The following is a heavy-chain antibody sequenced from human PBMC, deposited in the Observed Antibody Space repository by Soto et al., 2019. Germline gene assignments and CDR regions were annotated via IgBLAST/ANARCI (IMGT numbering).Heavy chain of an antibody. J-gene: IGHJ4*02. CDR2: INAYNGNT. CDR1: GGTFSSYA. V-gene: IGHV1-18*01. Sequence: ASVKVCCKASGGTFSSYAMRWVRQAPGQGLEWMGWINAYNGNTNYAQKLQGRVTMTTDTSTSTAYMELRSLRSDDTAVYYCARDAAVGLFDYWGQGTLVTVSS. CDR3: ARDAAVGLFDY. D-gene: IGHD1-26*01.